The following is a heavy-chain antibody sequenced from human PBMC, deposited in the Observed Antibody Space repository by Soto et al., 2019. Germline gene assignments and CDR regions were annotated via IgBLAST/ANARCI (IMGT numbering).Heavy chain of an antibody. CDR2: IYYSGST. CDR1: GGSISSYY. V-gene: IGHV4-59*08. CDR3: ARGLSGAVVRGPIGYYYYYYMDV. D-gene: IGHD3-10*01. Sequence: SETLSLICTVSGGSISSYYWSWIRQPPGKGLEWIGYIYYSGSTNYNPSLKSRVTISVDTSKNQFSLKLSSVTAADTAVYYCARGLSGAVVRGPIGYYYYYYMDVWGKGTTVTVSS. J-gene: IGHJ6*03.